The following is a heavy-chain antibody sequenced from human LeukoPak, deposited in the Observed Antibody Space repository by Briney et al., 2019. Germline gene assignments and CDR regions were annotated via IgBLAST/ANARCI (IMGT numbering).Heavy chain of an antibody. CDR1: GGSISSYY. J-gene: IGHJ3*02. D-gene: IGHD5-18*01. CDR3: ARGIDTAMVIRAFDI. Sequence: PSETLSLTCTVPGGSISSYYWSWIRQPAGKGLEWIGRIYTSGSTNYNPSLKSRVTISVDTSKNQFSLKLSSVTAADTAVYYCARGIDTAMVIRAFDIWGQGTMVTVSS. CDR2: IYTSGST. V-gene: IGHV4-4*07.